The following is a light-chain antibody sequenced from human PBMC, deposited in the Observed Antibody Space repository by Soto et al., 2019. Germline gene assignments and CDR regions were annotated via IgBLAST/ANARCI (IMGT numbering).Light chain of an antibody. CDR1: QSVSASY. CDR2: DAS. CDR3: QQYGSSPAIF. J-gene: IGKJ5*01. V-gene: IGKV3-20*01. Sequence: EIVLPQSPGTPSLSPGERATLSCRASQSVSASYLAWYQQKHGQAPRRLIYDASSRATGNPDRLSGSWSGIDFNVTGSGLDPEDFAVDYWQQYGSSPAIFFGQRTRL.